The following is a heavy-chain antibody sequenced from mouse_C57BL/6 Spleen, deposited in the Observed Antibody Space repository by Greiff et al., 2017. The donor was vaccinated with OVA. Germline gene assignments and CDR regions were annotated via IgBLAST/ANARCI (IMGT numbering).Heavy chain of an antibody. V-gene: IGHV1-64*01. D-gene: IGHD2-4*01. Sequence: VQLQQSGAELVKPGASVKLSCKASGYTFTSYWMHWVKQRPGQGLEWIGMIHPNSGSTNYNEKFKSKATLTVDKSSSTAYMQLSSLTSEDSAVYYWARSFDYDVWFAYWGQGTLVTVSA. CDR2: IHPNSGST. J-gene: IGHJ3*01. CDR3: ARSFDYDVWFAY. CDR1: GYTFTSYW.